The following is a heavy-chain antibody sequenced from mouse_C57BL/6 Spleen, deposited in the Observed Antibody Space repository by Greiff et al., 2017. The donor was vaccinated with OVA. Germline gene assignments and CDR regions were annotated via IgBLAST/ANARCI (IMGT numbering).Heavy chain of an antibody. CDR1: GFTFSDYG. V-gene: IGHV5-17*01. Sequence: EVQLQQSGGGLVKPGGSLKLSCAASGFTFSDYGMHWVRQAPEKGLEWVAYISSGSSTIYYADTVKGRFTISRDNAKNTLFLQMTSLRSEDTAMYECANGGYYAMDYWGQGTSVTVSS. J-gene: IGHJ4*01. CDR2: ISSGSSTI. CDR3: ANGGYYAMDY.